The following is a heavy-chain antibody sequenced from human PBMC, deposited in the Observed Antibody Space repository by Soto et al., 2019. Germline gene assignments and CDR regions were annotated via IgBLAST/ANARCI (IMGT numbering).Heavy chain of an antibody. V-gene: IGHV3-23*01. CDR2: ISGSGGST. Sequence: EVQLLESGGGLVQPGGSLRLSCAASGSTFSTYAMDWVRQAPGKGLEWVSAISGSGGSTYYADSVKGRFTISRDNSKNTLYLQMNSLRAEDTAVYYCAKDRQAYDFWSGYYGDWFDPWGQGTLVTVSS. D-gene: IGHD3-3*01. CDR1: GSTFSTYA. J-gene: IGHJ5*02. CDR3: AKDRQAYDFWSGYYGDWFDP.